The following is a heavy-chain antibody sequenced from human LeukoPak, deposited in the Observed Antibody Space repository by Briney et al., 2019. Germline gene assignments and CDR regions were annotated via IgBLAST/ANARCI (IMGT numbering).Heavy chain of an antibody. Sequence: GRSLRLSCAASGFIFSSSSMHWVRQAAGKGLVWVSRINNDGSSTGYADSVKGRFTISRDNAKNTLYLQMNSLRAEDTAVYYCARVSSSGSVYWGQGTLVTVSS. CDR1: GFIFSSSS. D-gene: IGHD6-6*01. J-gene: IGHJ4*02. CDR3: ARVSSSGSVY. CDR2: INNDGSST. V-gene: IGHV3-74*01.